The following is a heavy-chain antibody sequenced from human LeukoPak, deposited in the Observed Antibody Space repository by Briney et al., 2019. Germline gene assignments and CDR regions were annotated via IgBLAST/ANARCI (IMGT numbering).Heavy chain of an antibody. J-gene: IGHJ5*02. CDR2: INPSGVST. CDR1: GYSFTGYY. Sequence: ASVKVSCKASGYSFTGYYMHWVRQARGQGLEWMGIINPSGVSTSYAQNFQGRVTMTRDTSISTAYMELSRLRSDDTAVYYCARPALGYCSSTSCYGRGNWFDPWGQGTLVSVSS. CDR3: ARPALGYCSSTSCYGRGNWFDP. D-gene: IGHD2-2*01. V-gene: IGHV1-46*01.